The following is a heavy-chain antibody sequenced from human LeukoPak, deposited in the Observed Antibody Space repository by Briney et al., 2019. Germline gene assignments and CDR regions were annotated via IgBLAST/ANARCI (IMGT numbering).Heavy chain of an antibody. CDR3: AAQWLAGTDWFDP. J-gene: IGHJ5*02. Sequence: WEALSLTCTGSVGSIIRSSYYGVGIRHPPGKGLVWIGSIYYSGSTYYTPSLKSRVTISVDTSKNQFSLKLSSVTAADTAVYDCAAQWLAGTDWFDPWGQGTLVTVS. V-gene: IGHV4-39*01. D-gene: IGHD6-19*01. CDR1: VGSIIRSSYY. CDR2: IYYSGST.